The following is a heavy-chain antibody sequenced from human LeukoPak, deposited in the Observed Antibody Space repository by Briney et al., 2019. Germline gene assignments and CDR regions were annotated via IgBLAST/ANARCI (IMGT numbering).Heavy chain of an antibody. CDR1: GLTFSTYA. CDR3: ARDLNIPYYYYYMDV. D-gene: IGHD2/OR15-2a*01. CDR2: IRFVGGDK. V-gene: IGHV3-30*02. Sequence: GGSLRLSCAASGLTFSTYAMHWVRQAPGKGLEWVAFIRFVGGDKYYADSVKGRFTISRDNSKNTLFLQMNSLRAEDTAVYYCARDLNIPYYYYYMDVWGKGTTVTVSS. J-gene: IGHJ6*03.